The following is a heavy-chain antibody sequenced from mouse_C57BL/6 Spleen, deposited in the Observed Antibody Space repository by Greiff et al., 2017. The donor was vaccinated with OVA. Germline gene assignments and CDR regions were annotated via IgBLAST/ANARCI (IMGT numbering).Heavy chain of an antibody. CDR3: AKATKGYFDV. CDR2: IYPGDGDT. CDR1: GYAFSSSW. D-gene: IGHD1-1*01. Sequence: VQLQQSGPELVKPGASVKLSCKASGYAFSSSWMNWVKQRPGKGLEWIGRIYPGDGDTNYNGKFKGKATLTADKSSSTAYMQLSSLTSEDSAVYFCAKATKGYFDVWGTGTTVTVSS. J-gene: IGHJ1*03. V-gene: IGHV1-82*01.